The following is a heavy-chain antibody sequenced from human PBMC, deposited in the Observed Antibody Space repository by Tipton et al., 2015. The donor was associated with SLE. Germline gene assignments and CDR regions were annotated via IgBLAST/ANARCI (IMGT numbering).Heavy chain of an antibody. CDR1: GFTFDDYA. J-gene: IGHJ5*02. V-gene: IGHV3-9*01. D-gene: IGHD6-13*01. CDR3: ARGRGGNSWNWFDP. Sequence: SLRLSCAASGFTFDDYAMHWVRQAPGKGLEWVSGISWNSGSIGYADSVKGRFTISRDNAKNSLYLQMNSLRAEDTALYYCARGRGGNSWNWFDPWGQGTLVTVSS. CDR2: ISWNSGSI.